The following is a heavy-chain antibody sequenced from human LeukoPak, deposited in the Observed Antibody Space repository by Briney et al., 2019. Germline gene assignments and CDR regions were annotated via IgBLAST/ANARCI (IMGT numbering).Heavy chain of an antibody. CDR2: IYSSGST. CDR1: GGSISNYF. CDR3: ARRVGIAATGFINY. J-gene: IGHJ4*02. D-gene: IGHD6-13*01. Sequence: SETLSLTCSVSGGSISNYFWTWIRQPPGKGLEWIGYIYSSGSTYYNPSLKSRVTISVDTSKNQFSLRLRSVTAADTAVYYCARRVGIAATGFINYWGQGTLVTVSS. V-gene: IGHV4-4*08.